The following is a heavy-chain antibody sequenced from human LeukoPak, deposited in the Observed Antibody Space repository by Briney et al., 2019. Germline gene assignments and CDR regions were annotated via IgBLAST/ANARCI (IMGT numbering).Heavy chain of an antibody. CDR1: GFSFSSYS. V-gene: IGHV3-48*01. CDR3: ARGTGIVGATV. D-gene: IGHD1-26*01. CDR2: ISSRSTTI. Sequence: GGFLRLSCAASGFSFSSYSLNWVRQAPGKGLEWVSYISSRSTTIYYADSVKGRFTISRDNAKNSLYLQMNSLRAEDTAVYYCARGTGIVGATVWGQGTLVTVSS. J-gene: IGHJ1*01.